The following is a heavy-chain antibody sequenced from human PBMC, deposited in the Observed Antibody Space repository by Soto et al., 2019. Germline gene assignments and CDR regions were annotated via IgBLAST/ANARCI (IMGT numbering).Heavy chain of an antibody. CDR2: IYYSGST. Sequence: SETLSLTCTVSGGSVSSGSYYWSWIRQPPGKGLEWIGYIYYSGSTNYNPSLKSRVTISVDTSKNRFSLKLSSVTAADTAVYYCARDTYYDFWSGTRGMDVWGQGTTVTVSS. D-gene: IGHD3-3*01. J-gene: IGHJ6*02. V-gene: IGHV4-61*01. CDR3: ARDTYYDFWSGTRGMDV. CDR1: GGSVSSGSYY.